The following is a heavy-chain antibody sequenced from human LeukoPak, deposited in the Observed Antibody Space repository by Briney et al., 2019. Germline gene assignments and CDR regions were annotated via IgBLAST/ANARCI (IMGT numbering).Heavy chain of an antibody. CDR2: IYPGDSDT. Sequence: GESLKISCKGSGYSLTTYWIAWVRQMPGKGLEWMGIIYPGDSDTRYSPSFQGQVTISADKSISTAFLQWSSLKASDTAMYYCARQQVAYYYYYGMGVWGKGTTVTVSS. V-gene: IGHV5-51*01. J-gene: IGHJ6*04. CDR3: ARQQVAYYYYYGMGV. CDR1: GYSLTTYW. D-gene: IGHD2-15*01.